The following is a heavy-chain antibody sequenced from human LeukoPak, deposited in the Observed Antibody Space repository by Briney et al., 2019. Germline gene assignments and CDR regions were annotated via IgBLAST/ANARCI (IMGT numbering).Heavy chain of an antibody. D-gene: IGHD1-26*01. CDR2: ISASNGNI. J-gene: IGHJ5*02. V-gene: IGHV1-18*01. Sequence: ASVKVSCKASAYTFTSYAISWVRQAPGQGLEWMGWISASNGNINYAQKLHGRVTMTTDTSTNTVYMELRSLRFDDTAVYYCARDLAGVVGVTAWFDPWGQGTLVTVSS. CDR3: ARDLAGVVGVTAWFDP. CDR1: AYTFTSYA.